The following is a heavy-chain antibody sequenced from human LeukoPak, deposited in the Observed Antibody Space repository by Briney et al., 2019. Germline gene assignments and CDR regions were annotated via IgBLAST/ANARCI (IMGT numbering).Heavy chain of an antibody. D-gene: IGHD3-22*01. CDR3: ARGSGTYYYDSSAPTGDI. J-gene: IGHJ3*02. Sequence: PSETLSLTCTVSGGSLSSGSYYWSWIRQPAGKGLEWIGRIYTSGSTNYNPSLKSRVTMSVDTSKNQFSLKLSSVTAADTAVYYCARGSGTYYYDSSAPTGDIWGQGTMVTVSS. CDR2: IYTSGST. V-gene: IGHV4-61*02. CDR1: GGSLSSGSYY.